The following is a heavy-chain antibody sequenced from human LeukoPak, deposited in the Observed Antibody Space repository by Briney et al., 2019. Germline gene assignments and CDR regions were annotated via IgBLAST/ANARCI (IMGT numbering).Heavy chain of an antibody. D-gene: IGHD7-27*01. CDR2: INPNSGGT. V-gene: IGHV1-2*02. CDR3: ARDHHGPLGYYMDV. CDR1: GYTFTGYY. Sequence: ASVKVSCKASGYTFTGYYTHWVRQAPGQGLEWMGWINPNSGGTNYAQKFQGRVTMTRDTSISTAYMELSRLRSDDTAVYYCARDHHGPLGYYMDVWGKGTTVTVSS. J-gene: IGHJ6*03.